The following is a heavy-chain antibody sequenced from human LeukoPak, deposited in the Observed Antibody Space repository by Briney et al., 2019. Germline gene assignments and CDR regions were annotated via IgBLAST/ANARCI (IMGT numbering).Heavy chain of an antibody. CDR1: GYTFTCYY. D-gene: IGHD6-19*01. CDR2: INPNSGGT. CDR3: ARNIAVASSYYFDY. Sequence: ASVKVSCKASGYTFTCYYMHWVRQAPGQGLEWMGWINPNSGGTNYAQKFQGRVTMTRDTSISTAYMELSRLRSDDTAVYYCARNIAVASSYYFDYWGQGTLVTVSS. V-gene: IGHV1-2*02. J-gene: IGHJ4*02.